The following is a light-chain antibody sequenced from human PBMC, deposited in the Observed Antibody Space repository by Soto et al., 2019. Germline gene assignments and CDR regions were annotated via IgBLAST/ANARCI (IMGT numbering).Light chain of an antibody. J-gene: IGLJ1*01. CDR1: SSDVGGYNY. V-gene: IGLV2-14*01. CDR3: SSYTSSSTRV. CDR2: DVS. Sequence: SALSPPAPASGSHVQSITQYCTTTSSDVGGYNYVSWYQQHPGKAPKLMIYDVSNRPSGVSNRFSGSKSGNTASLTISGLQAEDEADYYCSSYTSSSTRVFGTGTKVTVL.